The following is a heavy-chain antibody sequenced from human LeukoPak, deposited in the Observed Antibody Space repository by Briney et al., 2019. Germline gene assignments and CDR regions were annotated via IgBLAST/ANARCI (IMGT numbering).Heavy chain of an antibody. J-gene: IGHJ5*02. Sequence: GGSLRLSCAASGFTFSSYWMSWVRQAPGKGLEWVGRIKSKTDGGTTDYAAPVKGRFTISRDDSKNTLYLQMNSLKTEDTAVYYCTTDPRDVFLLDWFDPWGQGTLVTVSS. CDR3: TTDPRDVFLLDWFDP. D-gene: IGHD3-9*01. CDR2: IKSKTDGGTT. V-gene: IGHV3-15*01. CDR1: GFTFSSYW.